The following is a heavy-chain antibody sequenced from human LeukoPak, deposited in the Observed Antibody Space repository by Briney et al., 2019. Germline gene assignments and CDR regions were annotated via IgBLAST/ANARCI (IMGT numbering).Heavy chain of an antibody. CDR3: ARELMHIGGYRTSDS. J-gene: IGHJ4*02. Sequence: GGSLRLSCAASGFTVSSNYMSWVRQAPGKGLEWVSVIYSGGSTYYADSVKGRFTISRHDSNNTLYLHMNSLRAEDTAVYYCARELMHIGGYRTSDSWGQGTLVTVSS. CDR1: GFTVSSNY. D-gene: IGHD5-12*01. V-gene: IGHV3-53*04. CDR2: IYSGGST.